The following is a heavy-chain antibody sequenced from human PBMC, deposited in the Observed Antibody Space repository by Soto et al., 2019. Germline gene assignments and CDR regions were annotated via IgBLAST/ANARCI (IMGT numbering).Heavy chain of an antibody. J-gene: IGHJ4*02. CDR1: GYTFTTYW. V-gene: IGHV5-51*01. CDR3: ARLLFSTSVFDY. Sequence: GESLKISCRGSGYTFTTYWIAWVRQMPGKGLEWVGIIHPGDSDTEYSPSVQGQVTISADKSINTAYLQWSSLKASDTAMYYCARLLFSTSVFDYWGQGTQVTV. CDR2: IHPGDSDT. D-gene: IGHD6-6*01.